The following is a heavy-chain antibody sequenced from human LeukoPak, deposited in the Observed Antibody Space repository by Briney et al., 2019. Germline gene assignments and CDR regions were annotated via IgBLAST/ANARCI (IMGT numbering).Heavy chain of an antibody. D-gene: IGHD3-22*01. J-gene: IGHJ4*02. V-gene: IGHV3-30*02. CDR3: ARDWSVSGSSGYYPNYFDY. CDR2: TRYDGSNK. Sequence: PGGSLRLSCAASGFTFSSYGMHWVRQAPGKGLKWVAFTRYDGSNKYYADSVKGRFTISRDNSKNTLYLQMNSLRAEDTAVYYCARDWSVSGSSGYYPNYFDYWGQGTLVTVSS. CDR1: GFTFSSYG.